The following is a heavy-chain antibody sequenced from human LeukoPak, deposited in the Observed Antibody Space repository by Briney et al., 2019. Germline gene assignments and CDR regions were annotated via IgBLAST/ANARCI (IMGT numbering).Heavy chain of an antibody. CDR3: ARVQSSSSWYVVRAYYYYGMDV. CDR2: ISSGRSYI. V-gene: IGHV3-21*01. D-gene: IGHD6-13*01. Sequence: PGGSRSPSCPASGSTSSSISMNWARQPPGKGLEWVSSISSGRSYIYYADSVKGRFTISRDNAKNSLYLQMNSLRAEDTAVYYCARVQSSSSWYVVRAYYYYGMDVWGQGTTVTVSS. CDR1: GSTSSSIS. J-gene: IGHJ6*02.